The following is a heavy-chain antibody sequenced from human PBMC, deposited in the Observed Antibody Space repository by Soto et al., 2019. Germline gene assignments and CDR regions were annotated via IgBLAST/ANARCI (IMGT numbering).Heavy chain of an antibody. J-gene: IGHJ3*02. CDR1: GGSISSSSYY. Sequence: SETLSLTCTVSGGSISSSSYYWGWIRQPPGKGLEWIGSIYYSGSTYYNPSLKSRVTISVDTSKNQFSLKLSSVTAADTAVYYCARRRPFYLYPGDAFDIWGQGTMVTVSS. D-gene: IGHD2-8*01. CDR3: ARRRPFYLYPGDAFDI. CDR2: IYYSGST. V-gene: IGHV4-39*01.